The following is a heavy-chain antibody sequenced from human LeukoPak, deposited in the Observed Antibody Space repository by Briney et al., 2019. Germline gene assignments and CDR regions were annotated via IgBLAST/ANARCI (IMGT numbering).Heavy chain of an antibody. CDR3: ARVVGYCTNGVCSGPDFDY. D-gene: IGHD2-8*01. CDR1: GGSISSSNW. V-gene: IGHV4-4*02. CDR2: INHSGST. J-gene: IGHJ4*02. Sequence: PSGTLSLTCAVSGGSISSSNWWSWVRQPPGKGLEWIGEINHSGSTNYNPSLKSRVTISVDTSKNQFSLKLSSVTAADTAVYYCARVVGYCTNGVCSGPDFDYWGQGTLVTVSS.